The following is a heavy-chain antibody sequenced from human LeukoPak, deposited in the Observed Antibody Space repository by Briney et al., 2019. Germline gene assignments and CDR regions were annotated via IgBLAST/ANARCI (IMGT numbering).Heavy chain of an antibody. Sequence: GGSLRLSCAASGFTFSSYWMHWVRQAPGKGLVWVSRINSDGSSTRYADSVKGRFTISRDNAKNTLYLQMNSLRAEDTAVYYCAKAWAAAGTFDSWGQGTLVTVSS. D-gene: IGHD6-13*01. V-gene: IGHV3-74*01. CDR1: GFTFSSYW. J-gene: IGHJ4*02. CDR2: INSDGSST. CDR3: AKAWAAAGTFDS.